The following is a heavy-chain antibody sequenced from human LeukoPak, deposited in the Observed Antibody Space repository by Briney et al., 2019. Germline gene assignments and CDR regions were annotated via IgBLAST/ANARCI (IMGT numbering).Heavy chain of an antibody. CDR1: GFTFSSYA. CDR2: ISYDGSNK. J-gene: IGHJ4*02. V-gene: IGHV3-30*04. Sequence: GSLRLSCAASGFTFSSYAMHWVRQAPGKGLEWVAVISYDGSNKYYADSVKGRFTISRDNSKNTLYLQMNSLRAEDTAVYYCARSRLYDFWSGLHYWGQGTLVTVSS. D-gene: IGHD3-3*01. CDR3: ARSRLYDFWSGLHY.